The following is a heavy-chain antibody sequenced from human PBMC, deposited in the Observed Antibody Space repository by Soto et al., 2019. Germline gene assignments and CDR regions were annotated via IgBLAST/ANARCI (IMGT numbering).Heavy chain of an antibody. CDR2: IYHSGST. CDR1: GVSISTSNW. CDR3: AKGGRVYYGSGSYFDS. J-gene: IGHJ4*02. V-gene: IGHV4-4*02. D-gene: IGHD3-10*01. Sequence: QVQLQESGPGLVKPSGTLSLTCAVSGVSISTSNWWSWARQSPGKGLEWIGEIYHSGSTNYNPSLQSRVTMSVDKSTNHFSLHLSSVNAADTAVYFCAKGGRVYYGSGSYFDSWGQGIQVTVS.